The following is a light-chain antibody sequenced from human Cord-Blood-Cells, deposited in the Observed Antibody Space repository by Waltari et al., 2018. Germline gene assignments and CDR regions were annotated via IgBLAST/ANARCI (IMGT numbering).Light chain of an antibody. J-gene: IGLJ1*01. Sequence: QSALTQPASVSGSPGQSITFSCTGPSSDVGGYNYVSWYQQHPGKAPKLMIYDVSNRPSGVSNRFSGSKSGNTASLTISGLQAEDEADYYCSSYTSSSTYVFGTGTKVTVL. CDR1: SSDVGGYNY. CDR3: SSYTSSSTYV. CDR2: DVS. V-gene: IGLV2-14*01.